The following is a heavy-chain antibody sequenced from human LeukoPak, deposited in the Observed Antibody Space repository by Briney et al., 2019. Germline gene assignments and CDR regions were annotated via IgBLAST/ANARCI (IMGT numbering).Heavy chain of an antibody. CDR2: IYYSGST. CDR1: GGSISSSSYY. J-gene: IGHJ4*02. V-gene: IGHV4-39*01. CDR3: ASELRYFEWLFTYFDY. D-gene: IGHD3-9*01. Sequence: SETLSLTCTVSGGSISSSSYYWGWIRQPPGKGLEWIGSIYYSGSTYYNPSLKSRVTISIDTSKNQFSLKLSSVTAADTAVYYCASELRYFEWLFTYFDYWGQGTLVTVSS.